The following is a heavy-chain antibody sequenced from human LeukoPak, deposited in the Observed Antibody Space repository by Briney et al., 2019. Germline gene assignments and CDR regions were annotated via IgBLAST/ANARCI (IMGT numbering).Heavy chain of an antibody. Sequence: ASVKVSCKASGGTFSSYAISWVRQAPGQGLEWMGRINPNSGGTNYAQKFQGRVTMTRDTSISTAYMELSRLRSDDTAVYYCAREYCSSTSCYKSFDYWGQGTLVTVSS. CDR1: GGTFSSYA. CDR2: INPNSGGT. CDR3: AREYCSSTSCYKSFDY. D-gene: IGHD2-2*02. J-gene: IGHJ4*02. V-gene: IGHV1-2*06.